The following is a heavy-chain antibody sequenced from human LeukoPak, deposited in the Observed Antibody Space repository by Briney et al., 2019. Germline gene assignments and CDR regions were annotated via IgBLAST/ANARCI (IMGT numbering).Heavy chain of an antibody. Sequence: GRSLRLSCAASGFTFRSYGIHWVRQAPGKGLEWVAVITYDGSNKYYADSVKGRFTISRDNSKNTLYLQMNSLRAEDTAVYYCAKDRSTYYYDSSGYYPDAFDIWGQGAMVTVSS. CDR2: ITYDGSNK. J-gene: IGHJ3*02. V-gene: IGHV3-30*18. CDR1: GFTFRSYG. CDR3: AKDRSTYYYDSSGYYPDAFDI. D-gene: IGHD3-22*01.